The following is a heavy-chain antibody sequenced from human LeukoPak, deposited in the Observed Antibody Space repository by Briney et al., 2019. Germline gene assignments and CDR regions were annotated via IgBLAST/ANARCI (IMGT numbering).Heavy chain of an antibody. CDR2: MNPNSGNT. Sequence: ASVKVSSKPSGYTFTSYDINWVRQATGQGLEWRGRMNPNSGNTGYAQKFQGRVTMTRNTSISTAYMEQSSLRSEDTAVYYCARGGTYGGAFDIWGQGTMVTVSS. J-gene: IGHJ3*02. CDR3: ARGGTYGGAFDI. D-gene: IGHD4-17*01. CDR1: GYTFTSYD. V-gene: IGHV1-8*01.